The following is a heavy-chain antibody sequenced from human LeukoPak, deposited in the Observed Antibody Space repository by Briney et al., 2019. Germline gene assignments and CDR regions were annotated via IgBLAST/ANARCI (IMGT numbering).Heavy chain of an antibody. J-gene: IGHJ4*02. CDR2: IWHDGSTK. CDR3: MSEGGRGEDAGYY. V-gene: IGHV3-33*01. D-gene: IGHD3-16*01. CDR1: GFTFSNYG. Sequence: PGGSLRLSCAASGFTFSNYGMHWVRQAPGKGLEWVAVIWHDGSTKYYGDSVKGRFTISRGNSINTLFLQMKSLRAEDTAVYYCMSEGGRGEDAGYYWGQGTLVTVSS.